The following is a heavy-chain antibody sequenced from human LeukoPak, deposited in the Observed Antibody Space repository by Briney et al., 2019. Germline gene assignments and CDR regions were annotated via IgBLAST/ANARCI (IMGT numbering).Heavy chain of an antibody. V-gene: IGHV1-69*06. Sequence: SVKVSCKASGGTFSSYAISWVRQAPGQGLEWMGGIIPIFGTANYAQKFQGRVTITADKSTSTAYMELSSLRSEDTAVYYCASPPRFPKEGYFDYWGQGTLVTVSS. CDR1: GGTFSSYA. D-gene: IGHD2-21*01. J-gene: IGHJ4*02. CDR3: ASPPRFPKEGYFDY. CDR2: IIPIFGTA.